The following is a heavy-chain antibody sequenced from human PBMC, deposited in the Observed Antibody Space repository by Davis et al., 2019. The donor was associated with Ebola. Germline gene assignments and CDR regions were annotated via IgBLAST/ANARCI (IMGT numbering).Heavy chain of an antibody. D-gene: IGHD6-19*01. V-gene: IGHV3-53*01. CDR1: GVTFRNYV. CDR2: IYSGGSK. CDR3: ARVTSGWYDY. Sequence: GGSLRLSCAVSGVTFRNYVMSWVRQAPGKGLEWVSVIYSGGSKYYADSVKGRFTISRDNSKNTLYLQMNSLRAEDTAVYYCARVTSGWYDYWGQGTLVTVSS. J-gene: IGHJ4*02.